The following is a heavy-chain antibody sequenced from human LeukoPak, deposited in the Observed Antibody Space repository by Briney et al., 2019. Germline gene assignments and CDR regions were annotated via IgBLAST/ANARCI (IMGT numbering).Heavy chain of an antibody. D-gene: IGHD3-22*01. CDR1: GGSISSSNW. CDR2: IYHSGST. Sequence: PSGTLSLTCAVSGGSISSSNWWSWVRQPPGKGLEWIGEIYHSGSTNYNPSLKSRVTISVDKSKNQFSLKLSSVTAADTAVYYCARAYRRGMIVVVITAYDAFDIWGQGTMVTVSS. J-gene: IGHJ3*02. V-gene: IGHV4-4*02. CDR3: ARAYRRGMIVVVITAYDAFDI.